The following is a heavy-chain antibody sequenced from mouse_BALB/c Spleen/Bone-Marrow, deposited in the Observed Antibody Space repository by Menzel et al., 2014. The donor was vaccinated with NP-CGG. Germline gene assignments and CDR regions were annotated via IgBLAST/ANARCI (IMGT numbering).Heavy chain of an antibody. CDR3: ARYPSYYYGYAMDY. Sequence: EVQRVESGGSLVKPGGSLKLSCAASGFTFSSYTMSWVRQTPEKRLEWVATISSGGGNTYYPDSVKGRFTISRDNAKNNLYLQMSSLRSEDTALYYCARYPSYYYGYAMDYWGQGTSVTVSS. CDR2: ISSGGGNT. V-gene: IGHV5-9*03. D-gene: IGHD1-1*01. CDR1: GFTFSSYT. J-gene: IGHJ4*01.